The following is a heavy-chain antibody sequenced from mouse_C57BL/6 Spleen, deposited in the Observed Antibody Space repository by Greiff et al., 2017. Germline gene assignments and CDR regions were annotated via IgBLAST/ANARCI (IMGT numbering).Heavy chain of an antibody. Sequence: QVQLQQPGAELVRPGSSVKLSCKASGYTFTSYWMHWVKQRPIQGLEWIGNIDPSDSETHYNQKFKDKATLTVDKSSSTAYMQLSSLTSEDSAVYYCATGDDYDGGGAMDYWGQGTSVTVSS. J-gene: IGHJ4*01. CDR1: GYTFTSYW. D-gene: IGHD2-4*01. V-gene: IGHV1-52*01. CDR3: ATGDDYDGGGAMDY. CDR2: IDPSDSET.